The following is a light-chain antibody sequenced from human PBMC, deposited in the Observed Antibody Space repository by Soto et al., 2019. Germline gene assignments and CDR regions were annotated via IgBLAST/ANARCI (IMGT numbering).Light chain of an antibody. CDR3: SSYAGSSVV. CDR1: SSDVGSYNL. CDR2: EVS. J-gene: IGLJ2*01. Sequence: QSALTQPASVSGSPGQSITISCTGTSSDVGSYNLVSWYQQHPGKAPKLMIYEVSKRPSGVSNRFSGSKSGNTASLTISGLHAEDEADYYCSSYAGSSVVFGGGTKLTVL. V-gene: IGLV2-23*02.